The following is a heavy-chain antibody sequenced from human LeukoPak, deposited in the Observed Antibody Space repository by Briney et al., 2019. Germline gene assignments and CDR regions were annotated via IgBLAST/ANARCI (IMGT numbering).Heavy chain of an antibody. CDR1: GFTFSSYA. CDR3: ARDDYSSSSLYFDY. D-gene: IGHD6-6*01. CDR2: ISYDGSNK. Sequence: GGSLRLSCAASGFTFSSYAMHWVRQAPGKGLEWVAVISYDGSNKYYADSVKGRFTISRGNSKNTLYLQMNSLRAEDTAVYYCARDDYSSSSLYFDYWGQGTLVTVSS. J-gene: IGHJ4*02. V-gene: IGHV3-30-3*01.